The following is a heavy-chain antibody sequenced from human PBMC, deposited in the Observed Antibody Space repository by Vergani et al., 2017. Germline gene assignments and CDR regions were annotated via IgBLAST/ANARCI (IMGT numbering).Heavy chain of an antibody. CDR2: INAGNGNT. J-gene: IGHJ4*02. D-gene: IGHD5-18*01. CDR3: ARDRIQLWPTGAIDY. Sequence: QVQLVQSGAEVKKPGASVKVSCKASGYTFTSYAMHLVRQAPGQRLEWMGWINAGNGNTKYSQKFQGRVTITRDTSASTAYMELSSLRYEDTAVYYCARDRIQLWPTGAIDYWGQGTLVTVSS. CDR1: GYTFTSYA. V-gene: IGHV1-3*01.